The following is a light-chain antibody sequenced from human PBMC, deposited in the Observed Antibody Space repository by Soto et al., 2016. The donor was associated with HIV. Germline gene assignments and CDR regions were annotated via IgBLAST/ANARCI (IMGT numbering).Light chain of an antibody. CDR2: HDA. Sequence: SYELTQPPSVSVSPGQTASIPCSGDNLGSKYTSWYQQMPGQSPVLVIYHDAKRPSGISERFSGSNSGNTATLTISGTQAMDEADYYCQAWDSSTVVFGGGTKLTVL. CDR1: NLGSKY. V-gene: IGLV3-1*01. J-gene: IGLJ2*01. CDR3: QAWDSSTVV.